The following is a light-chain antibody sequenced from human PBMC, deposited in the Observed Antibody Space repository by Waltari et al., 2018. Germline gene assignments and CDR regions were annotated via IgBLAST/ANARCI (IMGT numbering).Light chain of an antibody. J-gene: IGLJ3*02. CDR1: SSDVGGYNY. CDR3: SSYTSSSTGV. CDR2: DVS. Sequence: QSALTQPASVSGSPGQSITISCTGTSSDVGGYNYVSWYQKHPGKAPKLIIYDVSKRPSGVSNRFSGSKSGNTASLTISGLQAEDEADYYCSSYTSSSTGVFGGGTKLTVL. V-gene: IGLV2-14*01.